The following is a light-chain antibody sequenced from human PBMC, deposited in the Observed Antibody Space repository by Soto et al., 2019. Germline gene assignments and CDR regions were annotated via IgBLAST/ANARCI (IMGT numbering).Light chain of an antibody. J-gene: IGKJ2*01. CDR2: GAS. CDR1: QSVRGN. V-gene: IGKV3-15*01. CDR3: QQYNNWPPYT. Sequence: EIVMTQSPGTLSVSPGERATLSCRASQSVRGNLAWYQQKPGQAPRLLIYGASTRATGVPARFSGSGSGTAFTLTISTMQSEDFAVYFCQQYNNWPPYTFGLGTKLEIK.